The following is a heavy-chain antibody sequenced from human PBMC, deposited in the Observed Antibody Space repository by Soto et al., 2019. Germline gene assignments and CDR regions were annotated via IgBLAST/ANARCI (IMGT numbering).Heavy chain of an antibody. CDR1: GYTFTSYA. CDR3: ARVEAAMSGHWFDP. J-gene: IGHJ5*02. D-gene: IGHD2-2*01. V-gene: IGHV1-18*01. CDR2: ISAYNGNT. Sequence: QVQLVQSGTEVKKPGASVKVSCKASGYTFTSYAFSWVRQAPGQGLEWMGWISAYNGNTNYAQKLHGRVTMTTDTSTNTAYMELRSLRSDDTAVYYCARVEAAMSGHWFDPWGQGTLVTVSS.